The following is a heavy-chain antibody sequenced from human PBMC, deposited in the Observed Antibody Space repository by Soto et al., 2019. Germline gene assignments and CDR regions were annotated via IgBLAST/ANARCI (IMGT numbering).Heavy chain of an antibody. J-gene: IGHJ4*02. Sequence: EVQLVESGGGLVQPGGSLRLSCAASGFTFSSYWMHWVRQAPGKGLVWVSRINSDGSSTTYADSVKGRFTISRDNAKNTLYLQMNSLRAEDTAVYYCARDSPYYYGSGSYCAYWGQGSLFTVSS. CDR1: GFTFSSYW. V-gene: IGHV3-74*03. CDR3: ARDSPYYYGSGSYCAY. CDR2: INSDGSST. D-gene: IGHD3-10*01.